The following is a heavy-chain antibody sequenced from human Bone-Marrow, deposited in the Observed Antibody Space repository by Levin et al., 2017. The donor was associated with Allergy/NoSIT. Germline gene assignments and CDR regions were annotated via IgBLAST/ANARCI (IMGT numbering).Heavy chain of an antibody. D-gene: IGHD2-8*01. CDR2: ISPKYGQT. CDR3: ARGVLNGVDV. V-gene: IGHV1-8*01. Sequence: GESLKISCKTSGYTFTSLDINWVRQATGQGPEWMGWISPKYGQTEYAQKFQDRLTMTTDISISTAYMELSSLRSEDTAVYYCARGVLNGVDVWGQGTTVTVSS. CDR1: GYTFTSLD. J-gene: IGHJ6*02.